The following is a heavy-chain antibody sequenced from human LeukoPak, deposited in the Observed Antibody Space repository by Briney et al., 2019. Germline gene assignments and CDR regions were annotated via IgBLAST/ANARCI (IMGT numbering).Heavy chain of an antibody. CDR2: ISSSSSYI. J-gene: IGHJ4*02. D-gene: IGHD3-22*01. Sequence: PGGSLRLSCAASGFTFSSYSMNWVRQAPWKGLEWVSSISSSSSYIYYADSVKGRFTISRDNAKNSLYLQMNSLRAEDTAVYYCARGTNRGWWYYYDSSGPDSTAGLDYWGQGTLVTVSS. CDR3: ARGTNRGWWYYYDSSGPDSTAGLDY. CDR1: GFTFSSYS. V-gene: IGHV3-21*01.